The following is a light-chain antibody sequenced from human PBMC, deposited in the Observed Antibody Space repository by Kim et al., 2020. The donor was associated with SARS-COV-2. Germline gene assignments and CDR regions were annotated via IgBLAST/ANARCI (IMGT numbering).Light chain of an antibody. CDR3: SSYTSSSTV. V-gene: IGLV2-14*03. CDR2: DVS. CDR1: NSDVGDYNY. Sequence: PRQSITISCTGTNSDVGDYNYVSWYQQHPGKAPKLMIYDVSNRPSGVSNRFSGSKSGNTASLTISGLQAEDEADYYCSSYTSSSTVFGGGTQLTVL. J-gene: IGLJ2*01.